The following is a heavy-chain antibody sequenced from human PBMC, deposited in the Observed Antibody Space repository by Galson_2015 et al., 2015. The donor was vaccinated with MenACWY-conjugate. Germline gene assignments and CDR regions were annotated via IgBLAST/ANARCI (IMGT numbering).Heavy chain of an antibody. CDR2: ISSSSSYI. CDR1: GFTFSSYS. D-gene: IGHD6-13*01. Sequence: SLRLSCAASGFTFSSYSMNWVRQAPGKGLEWVSSISSSSSYIYYADSVKGRFTISRDNAKNSLYLQMNSLRAEDTAAYYCASFPGKRIAATDYWGQGTLVTVSS. CDR3: ASFPGKRIAATDY. V-gene: IGHV3-21*01. J-gene: IGHJ4*02.